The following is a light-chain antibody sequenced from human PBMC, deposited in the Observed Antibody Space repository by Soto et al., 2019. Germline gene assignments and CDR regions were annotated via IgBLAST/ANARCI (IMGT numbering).Light chain of an antibody. CDR1: QSVFSS. CDR2: CSA. CDR3: QQYHSWTA. Sequence: EIVMTQSPATLSVSPGERATLSCRASQSVFSSLAWYQQRPGQAPRLLIYCSATRATGIPGRFSGSGSGTEFTLTISSLQSEDSAVYYCQQYHSWTAFGQGTKVDIK. J-gene: IGKJ1*01. V-gene: IGKV3-15*01.